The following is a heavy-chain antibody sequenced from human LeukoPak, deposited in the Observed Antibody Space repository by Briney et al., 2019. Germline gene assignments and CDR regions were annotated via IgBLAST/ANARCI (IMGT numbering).Heavy chain of an antibody. V-gene: IGHV4-61*02. D-gene: IGHD6-19*01. J-gene: IGHJ6*03. CDR3: ARAIIAVAGTCYMDV. CDR1: GGSISSGSYY. CDR2: IYTSGST. Sequence: PSETLSLTCTVSGGSISSGSYYWSWIRRPAGKGLEWIGRIYTSGSTNYNPSLKSRVTISVDTSKNQFSLKLSSVTAADTAVYYCARAIIAVAGTCYMDVWGKGTTVTVSS.